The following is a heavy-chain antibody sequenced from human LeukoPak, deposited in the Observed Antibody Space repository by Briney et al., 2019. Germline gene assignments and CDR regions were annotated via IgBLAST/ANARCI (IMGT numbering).Heavy chain of an antibody. CDR2: IWYDGSNK. D-gene: IGHD3-3*01. CDR3: ARGSAVLARYYYYGMDV. Sequence: GGSLRLSCAASGFTFSSYGMHWVRQAPGKGLEWVAVIWYDGSNKYYADSVKGRFTISRDNSKNTLYLQMNSLRAEDTAVYYCARGSAVLARYYYYGMDVWGQRTTVTVSS. CDR1: GFTFSSYG. V-gene: IGHV3-33*08. J-gene: IGHJ6*02.